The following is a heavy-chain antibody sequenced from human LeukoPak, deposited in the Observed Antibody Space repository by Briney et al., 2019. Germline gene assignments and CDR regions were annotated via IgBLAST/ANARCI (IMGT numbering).Heavy chain of an antibody. CDR1: GGSISSSSYY. J-gene: IGHJ4*02. D-gene: IGHD1-26*01. CDR2: IYYSGST. V-gene: IGHV4-39*01. Sequence: SETLSLTCTVSGGSISSSSYYWGWIRQPPGKGLEWIGSIYYSGSTYYNPSLKSRVTISVDTSKNQFSLKLSSVTAADTAVYYCASWGLGGSYLRFDYWGQGTLVTVSS. CDR3: ASWGLGGSYLRFDY.